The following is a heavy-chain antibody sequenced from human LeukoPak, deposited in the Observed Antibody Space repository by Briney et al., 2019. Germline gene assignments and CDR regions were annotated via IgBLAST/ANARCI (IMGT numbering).Heavy chain of an antibody. CDR1: GVSISSGSNY. V-gene: IGHV4-39*07. CDR2: IYSSGST. D-gene: IGHD3-10*01. J-gene: IGHJ3*02. Sequence: SETQSLTCRVSGVSISSGSNYWGWIRQPPGKTLEWIGSIYSSGSTYYNSSLKSRVIILIDTAKNHFSLNLSSVTAADTAVYYCARSDGYGLVGIWGQGTMVTVSS. CDR3: ARSDGYGLVGI.